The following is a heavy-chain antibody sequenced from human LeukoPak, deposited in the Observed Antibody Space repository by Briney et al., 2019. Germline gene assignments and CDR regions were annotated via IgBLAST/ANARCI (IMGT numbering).Heavy chain of an antibody. CDR3: ARDRRAPFYYYYYMDV. CDR2: ISSSGSTI. Sequence: GGSLRLSCAASGFTFSDYYMSWIRQAPGKGLEWVSYISSSGSTIYYADSVKGRFTISRDNAKNSLYLQMNSLRAEDTAVYYCARDRRAPFYYYYYMDVWGKGTTVTVSS. J-gene: IGHJ6*03. V-gene: IGHV3-11*04. CDR1: GFTFSDYY.